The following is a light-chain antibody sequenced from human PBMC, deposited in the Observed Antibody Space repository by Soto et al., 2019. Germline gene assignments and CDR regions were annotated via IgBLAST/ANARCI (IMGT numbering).Light chain of an antibody. CDR3: LVWDRSIDLGV. Sequence: SYELTQSPSVSVAPGQTASITCGGSNIGTKDVHWYQQKPGRAPLLVVYDNKERPSGVPDRFSGSNSGNTATLTISRVEGGDEADYYCLVWDRSIDLGVFGSGTKVTVL. V-gene: IGLV3-21*02. CDR1: NIGTKD. J-gene: IGLJ1*01. CDR2: DNK.